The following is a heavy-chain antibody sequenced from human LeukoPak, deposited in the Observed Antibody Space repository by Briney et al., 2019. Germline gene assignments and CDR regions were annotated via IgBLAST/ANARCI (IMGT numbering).Heavy chain of an antibody. Sequence: GGSLRLSCAASGFTFSSYAMSWVRQAPGKGLEWVSAIRGSGDSTYYADSVKGRFTISRDNSKNTLYLQMNSLRAEDTAVYYCARDFDYYDSSGYYAYFQHWGQGTLVTVSS. CDR3: ARDFDYYDSSGYYAYFQH. CDR2: IRGSGDST. CDR1: GFTFSSYA. D-gene: IGHD3-22*01. V-gene: IGHV3-23*01. J-gene: IGHJ1*01.